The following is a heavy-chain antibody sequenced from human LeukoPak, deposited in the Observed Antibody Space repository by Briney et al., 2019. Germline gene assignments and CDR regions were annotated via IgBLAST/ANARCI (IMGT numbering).Heavy chain of an antibody. V-gene: IGHV1-69*01. J-gene: IGHJ4*02. Sequence: SVTDSCKTSGGTFIRYVISWLRQPRGQGLEGLGGIIPSFCKTNIPRKFQAGALIPAEESTNTAYMELSSLRSEDTAVYYCATEYCTTSSCYPPFGYWGQGTLVTVSS. CDR1: GGTFIRYV. CDR2: IIPSFCKT. D-gene: IGHD2-2*01. CDR3: ATEYCTTSSCYPPFGY.